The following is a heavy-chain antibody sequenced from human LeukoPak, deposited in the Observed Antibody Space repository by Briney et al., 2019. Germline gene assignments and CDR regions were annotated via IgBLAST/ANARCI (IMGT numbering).Heavy chain of an antibody. CDR1: GGSISSGGYY. CDR3: ARDHSNRVGLPHY. J-gene: IGHJ4*02. V-gene: IGHV4-31*03. CDR2: IYYSGST. D-gene: IGHD2-15*01. Sequence: SQTLSLTCTVSGGSISSGGYYWSWSWIRQHPGKGLAWIGYIYYSGSTYYNPSLKSRVAISVDTSKNQFSLKLSSVTAADTAVYYCARDHSNRVGLPHYWGQGTLVTVSS.